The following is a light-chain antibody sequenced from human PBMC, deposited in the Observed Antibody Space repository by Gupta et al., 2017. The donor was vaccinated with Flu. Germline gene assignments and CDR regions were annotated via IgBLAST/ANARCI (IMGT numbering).Light chain of an antibody. J-gene: IGKJ2*01. CDR1: QGIYSY. Sequence: DIQLTQSPSFLSASVGDRVTITCRASQGIYSYLAWYQQKPGKAPKLLIYAASTLQSGVPSRFSGSGSGTEFTLTISSLKPEDFATYYCQQLNSYPDTFGQGTKLEIK. CDR2: AAS. CDR3: QQLNSYPDT. V-gene: IGKV1-9*01.